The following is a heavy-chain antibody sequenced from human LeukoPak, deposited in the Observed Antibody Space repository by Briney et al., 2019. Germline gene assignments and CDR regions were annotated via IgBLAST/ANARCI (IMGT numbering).Heavy chain of an antibody. CDR1: GFTFDDYA. D-gene: IGHD6-6*01. Sequence: PGGSLRLSCAASGFTFDDYAMHWVRQAPGKGLEWVSYISSSGSTIYYADSVKGRFTISRDNAKNSLYLQMNSLRAEDTAVYYCARDSSSSKGRNYYYYYYMDVWGKGTTVTVSS. J-gene: IGHJ6*03. V-gene: IGHV3-11*04. CDR2: ISSSGSTI. CDR3: ARDSSSSKGRNYYYYYYMDV.